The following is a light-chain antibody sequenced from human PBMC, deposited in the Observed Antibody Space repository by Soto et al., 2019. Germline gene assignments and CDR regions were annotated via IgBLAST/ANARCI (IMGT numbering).Light chain of an antibody. CDR2: QVT. J-gene: IGLJ1*01. CDR1: SSDIGGYYY. CDR3: NSRGGSRPYYV. Sequence: QSALTQPASVSGSPGQSITISCTGTSSDIGGYYYVSWYQHHPGKAPKLIIYQVTNRPSGVSARFSASKSGNTASLTISGLQAEDEADYYCNSRGGSRPYYVFGTGTKVTVL. V-gene: IGLV2-14*01.